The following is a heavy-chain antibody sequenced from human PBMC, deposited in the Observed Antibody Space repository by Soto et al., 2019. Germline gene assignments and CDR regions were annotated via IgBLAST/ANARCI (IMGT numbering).Heavy chain of an antibody. CDR3: ATSGWNEDFYYYYGMDV. J-gene: IGHJ6*02. CDR1: GDSVTRSNW. D-gene: IGHD6-19*01. CDR2: IYHSGNT. Sequence: KTSETLSLTCAVSGDSVTRSNWWSWVRQSPGKGLEWIGEIYHSGNTKYNPSLKSRITMSVDKAKNQFSLKMTSVTAADTAVYYCATSGWNEDFYYYYGMDVWGQGTTVTVS. V-gene: IGHV4-4*02.